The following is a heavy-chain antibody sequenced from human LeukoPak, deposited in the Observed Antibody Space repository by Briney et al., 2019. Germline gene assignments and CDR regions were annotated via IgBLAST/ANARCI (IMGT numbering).Heavy chain of an antibody. CDR3: ARPAYCSGGSCPFDY. V-gene: IGHV3-23*01. Sequence: GGSLRLSCAASGFTFSSYAMSWVRQAPGKGLGWVSAISGSGGSTSYADSVKGRFTISRDNAKNTLYLQMNSLRAEDTAVYYCARPAYCSGGSCPFDYWGQGTLVTVSS. CDR1: GFTFSSYA. CDR2: ISGSGGST. J-gene: IGHJ4*02. D-gene: IGHD2-15*01.